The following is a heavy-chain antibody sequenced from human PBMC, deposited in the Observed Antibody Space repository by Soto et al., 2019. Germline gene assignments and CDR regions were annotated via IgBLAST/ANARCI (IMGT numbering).Heavy chain of an antibody. V-gene: IGHV1-18*01. CDR1: GYTFTSYG. CDR3: ARDGSSAPFYYYYGMDV. Sequence: GASVKVSCKASGYTFTSYGISWVRQAPGQGLEWMGWISAYNGNTNYAQKLQGRVTMTTDTSTSTAYMELRSLRSDDTAVYYCARDGSSAPFYYYYGMDVWGRGTTVTVSS. D-gene: IGHD6-6*01. J-gene: IGHJ6*02. CDR2: ISAYNGNT.